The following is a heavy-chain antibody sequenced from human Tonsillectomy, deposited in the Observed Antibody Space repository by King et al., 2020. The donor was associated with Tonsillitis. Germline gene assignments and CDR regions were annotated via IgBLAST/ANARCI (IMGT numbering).Heavy chain of an antibody. CDR3: ARADEYQLLYLRSLYRFDP. V-gene: IGHV1-2*02. CDR2: INPNSGGT. D-gene: IGHD2-2*02. Sequence: QLVQSGAEVKKPGASVKVSCKASGYTFTGYYMHWVRQAPGQGLEWMGWINPNSGGTNYAQKFQGRVTMTRDTSISTAYMELSRLRSDDTAVYYCARADEYQLLYLRSLYRFDPWGQGTLVTVSS. J-gene: IGHJ5*02. CDR1: GYTFTGYY.